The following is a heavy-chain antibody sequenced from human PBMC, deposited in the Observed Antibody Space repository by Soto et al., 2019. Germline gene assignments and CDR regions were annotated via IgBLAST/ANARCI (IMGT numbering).Heavy chain of an antibody. J-gene: IGHJ4*02. D-gene: IGHD4-17*01. V-gene: IGHV4-4*07. CDR3: AVDYGGNPFDS. CDR2: IFTRGST. Sequence: SETLSLTCTVFGGSINVYYWSWIRQPAGKGLESIGRIFTRGSTNYNPSLKSRVTMSADRSKNQFSLRLSSVTAADTAVYYCAVDYGGNPFDSWGQGTLVTVSS. CDR1: GGSINVYY.